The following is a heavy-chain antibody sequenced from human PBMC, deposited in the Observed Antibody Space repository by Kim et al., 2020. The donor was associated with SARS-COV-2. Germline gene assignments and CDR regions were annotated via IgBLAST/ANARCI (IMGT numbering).Heavy chain of an antibody. CDR2: INPNSGGT. D-gene: IGHD2-2*01. CDR1: GYTFTGYY. CDR3: ARRTLYCSSTSCPPNYGMDV. J-gene: IGHJ6*02. V-gene: IGHV1-2*06. Sequence: ASVKVSCKASGYTFTGYYMHWVRQAPGQGLEWMGRINPNSGGTNYAQKFQGRVTMTRDTSISTAYMELSRLRSDDTAVYYCARRTLYCSSTSCPPNYGMDVWGQGTTVTVSS.